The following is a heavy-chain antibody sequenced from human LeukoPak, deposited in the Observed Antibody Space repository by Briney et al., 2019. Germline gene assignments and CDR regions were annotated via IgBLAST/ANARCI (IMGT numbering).Heavy chain of an antibody. V-gene: IGHV1-18*04. D-gene: IGHD2-21*02. CDR1: GYTFTSYG. CDR3: ARGPYCGGDCYPGFDY. Sequence: ASVKVSCKASGYTFTSYGISWVRQAPGQGLEWMGWISAYNGNTNYAQKLQGRVTMTTDTSTSTAYMELRSLRSDDTAVYYCARGPYCGGDCYPGFDYWGQGTQVTVSS. J-gene: IGHJ4*02. CDR2: ISAYNGNT.